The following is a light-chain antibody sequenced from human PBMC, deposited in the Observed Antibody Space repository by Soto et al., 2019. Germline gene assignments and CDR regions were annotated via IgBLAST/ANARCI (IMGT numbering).Light chain of an antibody. Sequence: EIVLTQSPGILSLSPGERASLSCRASQSVSSYLAWYQQKPGQAPRLLIYGASTRATGIPARFSGSGSGTEFTLTISSLQSEDFAVYYCQQYNNWPPITFGQGTRLEIK. CDR2: GAS. V-gene: IGKV3-15*01. CDR1: QSVSSY. J-gene: IGKJ5*01. CDR3: QQYNNWPPIT.